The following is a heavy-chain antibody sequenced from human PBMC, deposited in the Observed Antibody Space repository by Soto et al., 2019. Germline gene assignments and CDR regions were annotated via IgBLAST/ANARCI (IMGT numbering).Heavy chain of an antibody. CDR3: AREGNDILTGEQNGVDY. CDR2: IYYSGST. V-gene: IGHV4-31*03. Sequence: QVQLQESGPGLVKPSQTLSLTCTVSGGSISSGGYYWSWIRQHPGKGLEWIGYIYYSGSTYYNPSLKSRVTISVDTSKNQFSLKLSSVTAADTAVYYCAREGNDILTGEQNGVDYWGQGTLVTVSS. D-gene: IGHD3-9*01. J-gene: IGHJ4*02. CDR1: GGSISSGGYY.